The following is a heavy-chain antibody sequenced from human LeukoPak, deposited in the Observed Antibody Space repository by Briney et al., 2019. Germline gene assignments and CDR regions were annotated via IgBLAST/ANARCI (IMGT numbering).Heavy chain of an antibody. J-gene: IGHJ4*02. Sequence: GGSLRLSCAASGFTFSTYAMNWVRQAPGKGLEWVAVISYDGSNKYYADSVKGRFTISRDNSKNTLYLQMNSLRAEDTAVYYCAKGPSGSYYNSSFDYWGQGTLVTVSS. V-gene: IGHV3-30*18. CDR3: AKGPSGSYYNSSFDY. D-gene: IGHD3-10*01. CDR2: ISYDGSNK. CDR1: GFTFSTYA.